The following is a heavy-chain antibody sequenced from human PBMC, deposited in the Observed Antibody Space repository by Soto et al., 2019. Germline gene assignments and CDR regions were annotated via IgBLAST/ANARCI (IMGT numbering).Heavy chain of an antibody. D-gene: IGHD4-17*01. J-gene: IGHJ6*02. CDR2: IWYDGSNK. Sequence: GGSLRLSCAASGFTFSSYGMHWVRQAPGKGLEWVAVIWYDGSNKYYADSVKGRFTISRDNSKNTLYLQMNSLRAEDTAVYYCAREATVTQQTQYYYYGMDVWGQGTTVTVSS. CDR3: AREATVTQQTQYYYYGMDV. V-gene: IGHV3-33*01. CDR1: GFTFSSYG.